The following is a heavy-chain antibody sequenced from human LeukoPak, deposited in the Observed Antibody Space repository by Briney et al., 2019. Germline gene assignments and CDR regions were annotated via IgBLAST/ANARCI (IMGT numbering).Heavy chain of an antibody. J-gene: IGHJ4*02. CDR2: IYYTGST. Sequence: SETLSLTCTVSGGSISSYYWSWVRQPPGKGMEWVGYIYYTGSTNYHPSLKSRVTISVDTSKNQFSLKLSSVTAADTAVYYCARRYCSSTSCQFDYWGQGTLVTVSS. D-gene: IGHD2-2*01. V-gene: IGHV4-59*01. CDR1: GGSISSYY. CDR3: ARRYCSSTSCQFDY.